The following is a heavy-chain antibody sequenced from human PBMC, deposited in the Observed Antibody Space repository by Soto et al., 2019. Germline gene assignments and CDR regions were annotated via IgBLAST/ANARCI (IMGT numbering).Heavy chain of an antibody. CDR3: ARGGGPFINSVTNPFDY. V-gene: IGHV3-53*04. CDR2: IYADGTT. D-gene: IGHD4-17*01. CDR1: GFSVSNNY. J-gene: IGHJ4*02. Sequence: WGSMRLSCLVSGFSVSNNYMSWVRQAPGMRLDWVSVIYADGTTYYVDSVKGRFTISRHNSRNTLYLQMDSLRTEDTAVYYCARGGGPFINSVTNPFDYWGQGTLVTVSS.